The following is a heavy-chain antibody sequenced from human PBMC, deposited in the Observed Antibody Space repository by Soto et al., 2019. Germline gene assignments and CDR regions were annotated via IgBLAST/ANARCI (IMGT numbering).Heavy chain of an antibody. Sequence: EVQLLESGGGVVQPGGSLRLSCAASGFTFSSYAMTWVRQAPGKGLEWVSGISGSAGSTYYADSVKGRFTISRDNSXXTLYLQMNNLRAEDTAGYYCAKDVYCSSTSCSFDYWGQGTLVTVSS. D-gene: IGHD2-2*01. CDR2: ISGSAGST. V-gene: IGHV3-23*01. J-gene: IGHJ4*02. CDR3: AKDVYCSSTSCSFDY. CDR1: GFTFSSYA.